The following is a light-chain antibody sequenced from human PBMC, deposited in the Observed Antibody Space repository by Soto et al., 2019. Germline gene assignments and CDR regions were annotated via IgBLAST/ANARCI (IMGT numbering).Light chain of an antibody. CDR1: SSDVDFYNF. J-gene: IGLJ1*01. Sequence: QSALTQPASVSGSPVLSITISCTGTSSDVDFYNFVSWYQQHPGKAPKLIIYEVSNRSSGVSSRFSGSKSGNTASLTISGLRAEDEADYYCSSSTLTSYVFGTGTKVTVL. CDR2: EVS. CDR3: SSSTLTSYV. V-gene: IGLV2-14*01.